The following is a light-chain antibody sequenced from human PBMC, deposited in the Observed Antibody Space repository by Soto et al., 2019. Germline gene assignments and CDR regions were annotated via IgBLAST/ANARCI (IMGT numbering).Light chain of an antibody. Sequence: EIVLTQSPATLSLSPGERATLSCRASQSVSSYLAWYQQKPGQAPRLLISDASNRATGIPARFSGSGSGTDFTLTISRLEPEDFAVYYCQQYGSSLWTFGQGTKVDIK. J-gene: IGKJ1*01. CDR2: DAS. V-gene: IGKV3-20*01. CDR3: QQYGSSLWT. CDR1: QSVSSY.